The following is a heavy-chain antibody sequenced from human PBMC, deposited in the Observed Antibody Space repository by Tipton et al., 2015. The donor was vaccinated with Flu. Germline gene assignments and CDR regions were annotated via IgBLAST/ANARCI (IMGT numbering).Heavy chain of an antibody. CDR3: AREGARSHRVLWFGEPISSYYYYGMDV. D-gene: IGHD3-10*01. J-gene: IGHJ6*02. Sequence: LRLSCTVSGGSISSGSYYWSWIRQPAGKGLEWIGRIYTSGSTNYNPSLKSRVTISVDTSKNQFSLKLSSVTAADTAVYYCAREGARSHRVLWFGEPISSYYYYGMDVWGQGTTVTVSS. CDR1: GGSISSGSYY. V-gene: IGHV4-61*02. CDR2: IYTSGST.